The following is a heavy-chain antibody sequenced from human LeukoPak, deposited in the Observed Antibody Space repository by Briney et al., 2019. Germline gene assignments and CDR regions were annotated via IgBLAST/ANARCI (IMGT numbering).Heavy chain of an antibody. CDR3: VRHFADWGFYYYGMDV. J-gene: IGHJ6*02. D-gene: IGHD3/OR15-3a*01. V-gene: IGHV5-51*01. Sequence: GESLKISCKGSGYSFTSYWIGWVRQMPGKGLEWMGITYPGDSDTRYSPSFQGQVTISADKSISTAYLQWSSLKASDTAMYYCVRHFADWGFYYYGMDVWGQGTTVTVSS. CDR2: TYPGDSDT. CDR1: GYSFTSYW.